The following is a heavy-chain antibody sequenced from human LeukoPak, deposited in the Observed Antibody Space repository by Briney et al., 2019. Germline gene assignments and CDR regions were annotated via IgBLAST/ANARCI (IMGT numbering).Heavy chain of an antibody. CDR1: GGSISSSY. J-gene: IGHJ4*02. CDR2: IDYSGST. V-gene: IGHV4-59*08. Sequence: SETLSLTCTVSGGSISSSYWSWIRQPPGKGLEWIGYIDYSGSTNYNPSLKSRVTISVERSKDQFSLKLSSATAADTAVYYCARATSYGDYVDYWGQGTLVTVSS. D-gene: IGHD4-17*01. CDR3: ARATSYGDYVDY.